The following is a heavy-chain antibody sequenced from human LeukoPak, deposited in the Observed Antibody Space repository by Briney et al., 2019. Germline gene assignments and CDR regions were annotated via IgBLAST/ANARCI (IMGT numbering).Heavy chain of an antibody. D-gene: IGHD2-15*01. Sequence: SETLSLTCTVSGGSMNGFYWSWIRQPAGKGLEWIGRIYASGTTNYNPSLKSRVTLSLDTSKKQFSLKLRSVTAADTAVYYCARGGERALELVVVAGNWFDPWGQGTLVTVSS. J-gene: IGHJ5*02. CDR1: GGSMNGFY. V-gene: IGHV4-4*07. CDR2: IYASGTT. CDR3: ARGGERALELVVVAGNWFDP.